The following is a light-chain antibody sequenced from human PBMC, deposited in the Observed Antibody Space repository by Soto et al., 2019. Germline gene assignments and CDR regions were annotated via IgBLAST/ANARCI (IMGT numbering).Light chain of an antibody. CDR3: QQSNSPPLT. V-gene: IGKV1-39*01. CDR2: AAS. Sequence: DIQMTQSPSSLSASVGDRVTITCRASQSISSYLNWYQQKPGKAPKLLIYAASNLQSGVSSRFSGSGSGTDFTLTISSLQPEDFATYYCQQSNSPPLTFGGGTKVDIK. CDR1: QSISSY. J-gene: IGKJ4*01.